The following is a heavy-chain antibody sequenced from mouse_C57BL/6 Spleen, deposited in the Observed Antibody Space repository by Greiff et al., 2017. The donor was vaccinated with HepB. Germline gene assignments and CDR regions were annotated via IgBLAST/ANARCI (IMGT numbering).Heavy chain of an antibody. J-gene: IGHJ3*01. D-gene: IGHD2-3*01. CDR3: ARNDGYFPFAY. Sequence: VQVVESGPGLVAPSQSLSITCTVSGFSLTSYGVDWVRQSPGKGLEWLGVIWGVGSTNYNSALKSRLSISKDNSKSQVFLKMNSLQTDDTAMYYCARNDGYFPFAYWGQGTLVTVSA. CDR1: GFSLTSYG. CDR2: IWGVGST. V-gene: IGHV2-6*01.